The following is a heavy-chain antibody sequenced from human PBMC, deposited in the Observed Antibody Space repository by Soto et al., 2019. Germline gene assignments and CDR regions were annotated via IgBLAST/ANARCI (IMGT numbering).Heavy chain of an antibody. CDR2: IYWDGDK. CDR1: GFSLSARGMG. V-gene: IGHV2-5*02. D-gene: IGHD6-19*01. J-gene: IGHJ4*02. Sequence: QITLNESGPTLVKPTQTLTLTCTFSGFSLSARGMGVGWIRQPPGKALEWLALIYWDGDKWYSPSLRIRLTITEATTKDQVVLAMTNMDPVDTSTYYFAHRSSGWHSYVDYWGQGTLVTVSS. CDR3: AHRSSGWHSYVDY.